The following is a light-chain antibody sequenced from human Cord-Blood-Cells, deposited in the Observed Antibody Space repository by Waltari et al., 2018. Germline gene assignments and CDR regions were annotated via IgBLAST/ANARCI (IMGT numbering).Light chain of an antibody. V-gene: IGKV3-20*01. CDR1: QSVSSSY. CDR3: QQYGSSPALT. CDR2: GAS. Sequence: EIVLTQSPGTLSLSPGERATLSCRASQSVSSSYLAWYQQKPGQAPRLLIYGASSRATGIPDRFSGSGSGTDFTLTSSRLEPEDFAVYYCQQYGSSPALTVGGGTKVEIK. J-gene: IGKJ4*01.